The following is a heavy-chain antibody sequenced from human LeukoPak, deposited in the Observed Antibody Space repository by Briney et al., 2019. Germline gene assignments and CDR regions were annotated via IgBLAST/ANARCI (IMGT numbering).Heavy chain of an antibody. CDR3: ASLLTGTTGYDY. CDR1: GYTFTSYG. CDR2: ISAYNGNT. V-gene: IGHV1-18*01. Sequence: ASVKASCKASGYTFTSYGISWVRQAPGQGLEWMGWISAYNGNTNYAQKLQGRVTMTTDTSTSTAYMELRSLRSDDTAVYYCASLLTGTTGYDYWGQGTLVTVSS. J-gene: IGHJ4*02. D-gene: IGHD1-7*01.